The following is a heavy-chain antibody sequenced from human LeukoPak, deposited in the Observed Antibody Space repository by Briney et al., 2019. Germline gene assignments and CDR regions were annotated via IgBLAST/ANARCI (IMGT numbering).Heavy chain of an antibody. CDR2: ISWNSGSI. D-gene: IGHD6-13*01. Sequence: GRSLRLSCAASGFTFDDYAMHWVRQAPGKGLEWVSGISWNSGSIGHADSVKGRFTISRDNAKNSLYLQMNSLRAEDTALYYCAKARSSWYDGSFDYWGQGTLVTVSS. J-gene: IGHJ4*02. CDR1: GFTFDDYA. CDR3: AKARSSWYDGSFDY. V-gene: IGHV3-9*01.